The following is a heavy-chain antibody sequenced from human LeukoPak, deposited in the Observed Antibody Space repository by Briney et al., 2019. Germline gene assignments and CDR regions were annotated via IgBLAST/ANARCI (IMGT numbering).Heavy chain of an antibody. CDR2: ISSSSSYI. CDR1: GFTFSSYS. J-gene: IGHJ5*02. D-gene: IGHD3-22*01. CDR3: AKDPDYYDSSGSNWFDP. Sequence: GGSLRLSCAASGFTFSSYSMNWVRQAPGKGLEWVSSISSSSSYIYYADSVKGRFTISRDNAKNSLYLQMNSLRAEDTAVYYCAKDPDYYDSSGSNWFDPWGQGTLVTVSS. V-gene: IGHV3-21*04.